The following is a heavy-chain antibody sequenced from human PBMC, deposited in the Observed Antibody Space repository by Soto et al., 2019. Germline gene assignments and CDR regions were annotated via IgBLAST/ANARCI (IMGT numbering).Heavy chain of an antibody. D-gene: IGHD5-12*01. Sequence: PGGSLRRSWAASGFTFSNAWMRWVRQAPGKGLEWVGRIKSKTDGGTTDYAAPVKGRFTISRDDSKNTLYLQMNSLKTEDTAVYYCTTDGYNPLKYDAFDICGQVTMVT. J-gene: IGHJ3*02. CDR2: IKSKTDGGTT. CDR1: GFTFSNAW. CDR3: TTDGYNPLKYDAFDI. V-gene: IGHV3-15*01.